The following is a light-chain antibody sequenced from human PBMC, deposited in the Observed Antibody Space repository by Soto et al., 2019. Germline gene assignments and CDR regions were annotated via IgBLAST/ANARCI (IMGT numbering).Light chain of an antibody. J-gene: IGKJ1*01. CDR3: QRYDKWPRT. V-gene: IGKV3-15*01. Sequence: IVLTQSPGTLSLSPGEGATLSCRASQSVSRKLAWYKQTRGQAPRLLSYGASTRATGVPARFSGSGSGTEFTLTISNLKSEDFEVYHCQRYDKWPRTFGQGTKVDIK. CDR1: QSVSRK. CDR2: GAS.